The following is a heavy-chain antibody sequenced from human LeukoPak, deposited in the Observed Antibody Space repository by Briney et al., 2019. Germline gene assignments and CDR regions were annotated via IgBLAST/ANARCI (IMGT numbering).Heavy chain of an antibody. Sequence: GGSLRLSCAASGFTLSNHWMHWVRQVPGKGLVWVSRISGDEIWTSYADSVKGRFIISRDNAKDTLYLQMNSLRTEDTAVYYCAREYNSGPKQTDAFDIWGQGTMVTVSS. J-gene: IGHJ3*02. V-gene: IGHV3-74*01. CDR3: AREYNSGPKQTDAFDI. CDR1: GFTLSNHW. CDR2: ISGDEIWT. D-gene: IGHD3-22*01.